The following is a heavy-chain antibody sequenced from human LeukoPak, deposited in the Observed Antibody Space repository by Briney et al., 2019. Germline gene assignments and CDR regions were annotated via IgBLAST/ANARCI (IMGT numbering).Heavy chain of an antibody. D-gene: IGHD4-17*01. CDR1: GFTFSDYY. V-gene: IGHV3-11*05. Sequence: PGGSLRLSCAASGFTFSDYYMSWIRQAPGKGLEWVSYISSSSSSYTNYADSVKGRFTISRDNAKNSLYLQMNSLRAEDTAVYYCAGGPASYGDYFFDYWGQGTLVTVSS. CDR2: ISSSSSSYT. J-gene: IGHJ4*02. CDR3: AGGPASYGDYFFDY.